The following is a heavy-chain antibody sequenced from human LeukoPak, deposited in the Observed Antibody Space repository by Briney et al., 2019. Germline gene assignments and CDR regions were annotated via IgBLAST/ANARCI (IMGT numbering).Heavy chain of an antibody. CDR3: ARAGMDGRGYQGFDY. D-gene: IGHD3-22*01. V-gene: IGHV3-11*04. J-gene: IGHJ4*02. CDR1: GFTFSNYC. Sequence: TSGGSLRLSCAASGFTFSNYCMSWVRQAPGKGLEWVSYITNNGRKTYYADSMKGRFTISRDNAKNSLFLQMNSLRAEDTALYYCARAGMDGRGYQGFDYWGQGTLVTVSS. CDR2: ITNNGRKT.